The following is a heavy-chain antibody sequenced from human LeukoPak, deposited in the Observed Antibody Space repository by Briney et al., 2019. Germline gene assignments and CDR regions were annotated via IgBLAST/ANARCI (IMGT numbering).Heavy chain of an antibody. CDR1: GGSITSSSYY. Sequence: SETLSLTCTVSGGSITSSSYYWGWIRQPPGKGLEWIGTMYHSGSTNYNPSLKSRVTISVDTSKNQFSLKLSSVTAADTAVYFCARGFRGDNFDYWGQGTLVTVSS. J-gene: IGHJ4*02. CDR2: MYHSGST. D-gene: IGHD7-27*01. CDR3: ARGFRGDNFDY. V-gene: IGHV4-39*07.